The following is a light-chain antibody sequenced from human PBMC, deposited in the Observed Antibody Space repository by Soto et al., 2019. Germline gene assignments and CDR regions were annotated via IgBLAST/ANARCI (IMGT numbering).Light chain of an antibody. CDR1: SSDVGGYNY. J-gene: IGLJ3*02. V-gene: IGLV2-14*03. CDR2: EVS. CDR3: QQYNNWPRT. Sequence: QSVLTQPASVSGSPGQSITISCTGTSSDVGGYNYVSWYQQHPGKAPKPMIYEVSNRPAGVSNRFSGSKSGNTASLTISGLQAEDEADYYCQQYNNWPRTFGQGTK.